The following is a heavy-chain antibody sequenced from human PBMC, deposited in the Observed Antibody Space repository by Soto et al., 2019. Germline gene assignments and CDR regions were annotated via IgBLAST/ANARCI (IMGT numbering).Heavy chain of an antibody. Sequence: EVQLLESGGGLVQPGGSLRLSCAASGFTFSTHAMIWVRQAPGKGLNWVSTVDVGGGSTYYTDSVKGRFTVSRDNSKNAVYLRLNTLRAEDTAISFCARDSGPAGGGACDIWGQGTMVTVSS. D-gene: IGHD6-25*01. CDR2: VDVGGGST. CDR3: ARDSGPAGGGACDI. CDR1: GFTFSTHA. V-gene: IGHV3-23*01. J-gene: IGHJ3*02.